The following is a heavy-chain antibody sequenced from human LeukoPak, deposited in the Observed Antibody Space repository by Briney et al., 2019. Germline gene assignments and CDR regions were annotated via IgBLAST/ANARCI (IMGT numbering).Heavy chain of an antibody. CDR3: AKGKQQLDYFYYMDV. D-gene: IGHD6-13*01. CDR2: IRFDGSDK. CDR1: GFKFRNYG. Sequence: GGSLRLSCAASGFKFRNYGMHWVRQAPGKGLQWVAFIRFDGSDKFYPDSVRGRFTISRDNSKNTLYLQMNSLRVDDTAVYYCAKGKQQLDYFYYMDVWGKGTTVTVSS. J-gene: IGHJ6*03. V-gene: IGHV3-30*02.